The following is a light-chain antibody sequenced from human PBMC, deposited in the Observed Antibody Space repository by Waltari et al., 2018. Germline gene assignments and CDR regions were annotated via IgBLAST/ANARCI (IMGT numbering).Light chain of an antibody. CDR1: QTVTSDY. Sequence: DIVLTQAPGTLSLSRGERATLSCRASQTVTSDYLAWYQKKPGQPPSLLIYAVSTRATGIPDRFSGSGSGTDFSLTISRLEPEDFAVYYCQHYGTSPRATFGPGTRVDVK. CDR2: AVS. J-gene: IGKJ3*01. V-gene: IGKV3-20*01. CDR3: QHYGTSPRAT.